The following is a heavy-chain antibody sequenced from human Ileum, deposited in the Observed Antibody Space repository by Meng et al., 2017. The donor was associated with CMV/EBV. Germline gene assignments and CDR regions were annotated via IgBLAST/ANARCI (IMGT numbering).Heavy chain of an antibody. J-gene: IGHJ4*02. CDR3: AKEQSIGIAVTGIFDF. CDR1: GAAASGCV. CDR2: IYYSGNT. D-gene: IGHD6-19*01. V-gene: IGHV4-4*07. Sequence: LTEPGQGLGKVSASLSLSCTVSGAAASGCVRSWCRRPAEKGGEWIGRIYYSGNTFYNPSLESRVTMSIDTSKNQFSLRLASVTAADTAVYFCAKEQSIGIAVTGIFDFWGQGALVTVSS.